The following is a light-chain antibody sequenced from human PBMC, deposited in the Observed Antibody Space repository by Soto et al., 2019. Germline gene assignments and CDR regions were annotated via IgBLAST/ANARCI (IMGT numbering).Light chain of an antibody. CDR3: TSYTSSSTLDV. CDR2: EVS. V-gene: IGLV2-14*01. J-gene: IGLJ1*01. Sequence: QSALTQPASVSGSPGQSITISCTGTSSDVGGYNYVSWYQQHPVKAPKLIIYEVSNRPTGVSNRFSVSKSGHTASLTISGLQSEDEADYFCTSYTSSSTLDVFGTGTKVTVL. CDR1: SSDVGGYNY.